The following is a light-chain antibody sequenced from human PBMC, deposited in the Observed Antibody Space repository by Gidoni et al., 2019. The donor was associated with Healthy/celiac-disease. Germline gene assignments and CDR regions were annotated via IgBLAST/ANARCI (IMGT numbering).Light chain of an antibody. Sequence: EILLTQSPATLSLSPGERATLSCRASQSVSSYLAWYQQKPGQAPRLLIYDASNRATGIPARFSGSGSGTDFTLTISSLEPEDFAVYYCQQRSNWPPYTFGQGTKLELQ. CDR3: QQRSNWPPYT. CDR1: QSVSSY. V-gene: IGKV3-11*01. CDR2: DAS. J-gene: IGKJ2*01.